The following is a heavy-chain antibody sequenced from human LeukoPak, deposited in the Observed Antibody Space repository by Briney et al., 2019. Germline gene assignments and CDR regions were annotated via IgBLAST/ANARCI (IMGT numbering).Heavy chain of an antibody. V-gene: IGHV3-30*18. J-gene: IGHJ4*02. Sequence: GESLKISCAASGFTFSTYGMHWVRQAPGRGLEWVAVISYDGSEKYYPDSVKGRFTISRDNSRNTVFLQMNSLRAEDTAVYYCAKEQNSGWRDFDYWGQGTLVTVSS. CDR1: GFTFSTYG. CDR3: AKEQNSGWRDFDY. D-gene: IGHD6-19*01. CDR2: ISYDGSEK.